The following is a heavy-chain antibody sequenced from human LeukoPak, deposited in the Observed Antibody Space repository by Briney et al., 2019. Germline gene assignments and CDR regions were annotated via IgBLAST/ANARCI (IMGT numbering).Heavy chain of an antibody. CDR2: IYTSGST. D-gene: IGHD3-10*01. CDR3: ARDNKLLQDAFDI. J-gene: IGHJ3*02. V-gene: IGHV4-61*02. Sequence: PSQTLSLTCTVSGVSISYATYQWTWIRQPAGKGLEWIGRIYTSGSTNYNPSLKSRVTMSVDTSKNQFSLKLSSVTAADTAVYYCARDNKLLQDAFDIWGQGTMVTVSS. CDR1: GVSISYATYQ.